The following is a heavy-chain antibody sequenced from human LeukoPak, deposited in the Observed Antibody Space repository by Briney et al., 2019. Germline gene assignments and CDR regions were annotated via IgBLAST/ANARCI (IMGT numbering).Heavy chain of an antibody. D-gene: IGHD4-17*01. J-gene: IGHJ4*02. CDR1: GFTFSNYW. Sequence: GGSLRLSCAASGFTFSNYWMSWVRQAPGKGLEWVANIKLDGSDKFYVDSVKGRFTISRDNAKNSLYLQMNSLRAEDTAVYYCARDRGDYGYWGQGTLVTVSS. CDR2: IKLDGSDK. V-gene: IGHV3-7*01. CDR3: ARDRGDYGY.